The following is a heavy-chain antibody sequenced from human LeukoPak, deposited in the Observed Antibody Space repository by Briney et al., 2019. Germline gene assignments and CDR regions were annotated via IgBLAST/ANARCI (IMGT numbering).Heavy chain of an antibody. V-gene: IGHV3-30*03. CDR1: GFTFSSYS. Sequence: PGGSLRLSCAASGFTFSSYSMNWVRQAPGKGLEWVAVISYDGSNKYYADSVKGRFTISRDNSKNTLYLQMNSLRAEDTAVYYCARAAIRYFDWLKGNWFDPWGQGTLVTVSS. CDR3: ARAAIRYFDWLKGNWFDP. J-gene: IGHJ5*02. CDR2: ISYDGSNK. D-gene: IGHD3-9*01.